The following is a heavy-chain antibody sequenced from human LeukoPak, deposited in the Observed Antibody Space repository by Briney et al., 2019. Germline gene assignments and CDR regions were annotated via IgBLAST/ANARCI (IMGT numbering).Heavy chain of an antibody. CDR1: GYTFTGNY. CDR2: INPDNGAT. Sequence: AASVRVSCKASGYTFTGNYLHWVRQAPGQRLEWMGWINPDNGATDYSQKFQARVTVTRDLSTSTSYMELNMLTSDDTAIYFCAWGGWLHPLHFWGQGTMVIVSS. D-gene: IGHD5-12*01. J-gene: IGHJ4*02. CDR3: AWGGWLHPLHF. V-gene: IGHV1-2*02.